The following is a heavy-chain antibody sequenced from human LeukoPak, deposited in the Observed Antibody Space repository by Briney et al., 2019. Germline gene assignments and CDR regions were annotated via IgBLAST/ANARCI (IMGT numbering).Heavy chain of an antibody. J-gene: IGHJ4*02. CDR2: ISSSGSTI. CDR1: GFTFSSYE. V-gene: IGHV3-48*03. CDR3: ATLDKVRPDY. Sequence: LTGGSLRLSCAASGFTFSSYEMNWVRQAPGKGLEWVSYISSSGSTIYYADSVKGRFTISRDNAKNSLYLQMNSLRAEDTAVYYCATLDKVRPDYWGQGTLVTVSS. D-gene: IGHD3-10*01.